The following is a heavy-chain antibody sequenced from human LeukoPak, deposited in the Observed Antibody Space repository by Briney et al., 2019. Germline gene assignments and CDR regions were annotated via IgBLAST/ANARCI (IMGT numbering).Heavy chain of an antibody. CDR2: INPSGGST. J-gene: IGHJ6*03. Sequence: GASVKVSCKTSGYTFTSYYMHWVRQAPGQGLEWMGIINPSGGSTSYAQKFQGRVTMTRDMSTSTVYMELSSLRSEDTAVYYCARDPSKTTVTTAGASYYVDVWGKGTTVTVSS. V-gene: IGHV1-46*01. D-gene: IGHD4-17*01. CDR1: GYTFTSYY. CDR3: ARDPSKTTVTTAGASYYVDV.